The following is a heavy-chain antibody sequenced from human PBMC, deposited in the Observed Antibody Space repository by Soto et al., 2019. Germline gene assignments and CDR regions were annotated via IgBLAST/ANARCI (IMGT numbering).Heavy chain of an antibody. V-gene: IGHV1-18*01. CDR1: GYTFTSYG. Sequence: QVQLVQSGAAVKKPGASVKVSCKASGYTFTSYGISWVRQAPGQGLEWMGWISAYNGNTNYAQKLQGRVTMTTDTSTSTAYMELRSLRSDDTAVYYCARVRRITGTTSWFDPWGQGTLVTVSS. D-gene: IGHD1-7*01. CDR3: ARVRRITGTTSWFDP. CDR2: ISAYNGNT. J-gene: IGHJ5*02.